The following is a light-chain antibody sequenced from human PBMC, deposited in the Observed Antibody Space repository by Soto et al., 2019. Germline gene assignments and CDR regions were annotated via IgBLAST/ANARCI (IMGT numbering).Light chain of an antibody. J-gene: IGLJ2*01. CDR1: SGHSDYA. V-gene: IGLV4-69*01. CDR2: VNSDGSH. Sequence: QLVLTQSPSASASLGASVKLTCTLSSGHSDYAIAWHQQQPEKGPRYLMKVNSDGSHNKGDGIPDRFSGASSGAERYLSISSLQAEDEADYYCQTWGTVNVVFGGGTKLTVL. CDR3: QTWGTVNVV.